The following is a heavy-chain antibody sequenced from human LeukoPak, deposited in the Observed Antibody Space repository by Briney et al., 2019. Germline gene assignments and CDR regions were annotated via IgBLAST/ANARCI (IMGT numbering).Heavy chain of an antibody. V-gene: IGHV3-30*04. CDR1: GFTFSSYA. CDR2: ISYDGSNK. CDR3: ARDRIAAAVYYYGMDV. D-gene: IGHD6-13*01. J-gene: IGHJ6*02. Sequence: GGSLRLSCAASGFTFSSYAMHWVRQAPGKGLEWVAVISYDGSNKYYADSVKGRFTISRDNSKNTLYLQMNSLRAEDTAVHYCARDRIAAAVYYYGMDVWGQGTTVTVSS.